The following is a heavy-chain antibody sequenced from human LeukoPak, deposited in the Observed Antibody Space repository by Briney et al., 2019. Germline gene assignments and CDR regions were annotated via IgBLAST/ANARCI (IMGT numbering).Heavy chain of an antibody. V-gene: IGHV4-4*07. CDR2: IYITGST. J-gene: IGHJ6*02. CDR3: ARQQPSYYAMDV. Sequence: SETLSLTCAVSGGSISDYFWTWIRQPAGKGLEWIGRIYITGSTNYNPSLKSRVTMSIDTSKSQFSLRLTSVTAADTAVYYCARQQPSYYAMDVWGQGTTVSASS. CDR1: GGSISDYF. D-gene: IGHD1/OR15-1a*01.